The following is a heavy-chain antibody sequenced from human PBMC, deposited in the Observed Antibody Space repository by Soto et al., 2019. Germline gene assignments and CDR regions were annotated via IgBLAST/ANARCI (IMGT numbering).Heavy chain of an antibody. CDR2: SSTKDKSYSR. V-gene: IGHV3-72*01. Sequence: VGLLRLYYEASGLRRIDHYSHCVRKATGKGLEWVGRSSTKDKSYSREYVASVKGRFTISRDDSKNSVFLQMNYMKAEDTAVYFCVRVQMGGLTTSFEFWGQGIFVPVS. D-gene: IGHD3-16*01. CDR3: VRVQMGGLTTSFEF. CDR1: GLRRIDHY. J-gene: IGHJ4*02.